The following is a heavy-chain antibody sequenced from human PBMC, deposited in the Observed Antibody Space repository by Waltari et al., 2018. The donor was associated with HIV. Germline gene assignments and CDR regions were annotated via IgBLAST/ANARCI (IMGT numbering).Heavy chain of an antibody. CDR3: ARDGVGRDYYDSSGIFDY. V-gene: IGHV1-69*13. CDR1: GGTFSSYA. J-gene: IGHJ4*02. Sequence: QVQLVQSGAEVKKPGSSVKVSCKASGGTFSSYAISWVRQAPGQGLEWMGGIIPIFSTANYAQKFQGRVTITADESTSTAYMELSSLRSEDTAVYYCARDGVGRDYYDSSGIFDYWGQGTLVTVSS. D-gene: IGHD3-22*01. CDR2: IIPIFSTA.